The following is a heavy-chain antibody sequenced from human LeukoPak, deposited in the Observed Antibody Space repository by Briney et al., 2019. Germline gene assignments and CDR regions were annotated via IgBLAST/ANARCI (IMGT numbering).Heavy chain of an antibody. CDR1: GFTFSSYG. V-gene: IGHV3-30*02. CDR3: AKIAPSYYDILTGYSGGGVVDY. Sequence: GGSLRLSCAASGFTFSSYGMHWVRQAPGKGLEWVAFIRYDGSNKYYADSVKGRFTISRDNSKNTLYLQMNSLRAEDTAVYYCAKIAPSYYDILTGYSGGGVVDYWGQGTLVTVSS. D-gene: IGHD3-9*01. CDR2: IRYDGSNK. J-gene: IGHJ4*02.